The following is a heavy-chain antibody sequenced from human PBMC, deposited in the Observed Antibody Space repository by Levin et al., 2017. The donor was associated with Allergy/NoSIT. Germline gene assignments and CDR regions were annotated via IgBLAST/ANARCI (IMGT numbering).Heavy chain of an antibody. CDR2: INSDGSST. CDR1: GFTFSSYW. V-gene: IGHV3-74*01. CDR3: ARDFRLQWLAKADDAFDI. Sequence: PGGSLRLSCAASGFTFSSYWMHWVRQAPGKGLVWVSRINSDGSSTSYADSVKGRFTISRDNAKNTLYLQMNSLRAEDTAVYYCARDFRLQWLAKADDAFDIWGQGTMVTVSS. J-gene: IGHJ3*02. D-gene: IGHD6-19*01.